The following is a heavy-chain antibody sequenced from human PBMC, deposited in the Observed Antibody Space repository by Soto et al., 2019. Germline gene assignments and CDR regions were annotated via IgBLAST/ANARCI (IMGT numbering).Heavy chain of an antibody. V-gene: IGHV4-31*03. CDR1: GDSISSGGYY. CDR3: ARGSTVAAILFDY. Sequence: QVQLQESGPGLVKPSQTLSLTCTVSGDSISSGGYYWSWIRQHPGKGLEWIGYIYYSGSTYYNPSPKSRVIRSVDTSKNQVALKLSSVTAADTAVYYCARGSTVAAILFDYWGQGTLVTVSS. D-gene: IGHD2-15*01. CDR2: IYYSGST. J-gene: IGHJ4*02.